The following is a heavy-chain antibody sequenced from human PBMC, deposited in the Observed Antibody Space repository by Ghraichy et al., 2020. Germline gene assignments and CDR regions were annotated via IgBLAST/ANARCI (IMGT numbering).Heavy chain of an antibody. CDR2: IYHSGST. CDR1: GGSITTGGYS. D-gene: IGHD2-15*01. Sequence: TLSLTCAVSGGSITTGGYSWSWIRQPPGKGLEWIGYIYHSGSTYYNPSLKSRVTISADRSKNQFSLKLNSVTAADTAMYYCARVRGVAAPPHYFDYWGQGTLVTVSS. J-gene: IGHJ4*02. CDR3: ARVRGVAAPPHYFDY. V-gene: IGHV4-30-2*01.